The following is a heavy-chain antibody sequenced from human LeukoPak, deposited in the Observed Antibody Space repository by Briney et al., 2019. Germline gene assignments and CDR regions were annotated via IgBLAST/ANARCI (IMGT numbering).Heavy chain of an antibody. CDR1: GFTLSSYA. Sequence: GGSLRLSCAASGFTLSSYAMHWVRQAPGKGLEGVAVISYDGCNKYYADSVKGRFTISRDNSKNTLYLQMNSLRAEDTAVYYGARDGPTYYYDSSGFSWGQGTLVTVSS. D-gene: IGHD3-22*01. J-gene: IGHJ4*02. CDR3: ARDGPTYYYDSSGFS. V-gene: IGHV3-30-3*01. CDR2: ISYDGCNK.